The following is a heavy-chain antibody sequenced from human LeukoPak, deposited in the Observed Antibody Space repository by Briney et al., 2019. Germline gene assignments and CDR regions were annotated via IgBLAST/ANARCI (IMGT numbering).Heavy chain of an antibody. CDR3: AKMAIVGNWFDP. V-gene: IGHV3-23*01. CDR1: GFTFTTYA. D-gene: IGHD5-12*01. CDR2: ITDSGGST. J-gene: IGHJ5*02. Sequence: PGGSLRLSCDASGFTFTTYAMSWVRQAPGKGLEWVSGITDSGGSTFYADAVKGRFTISRDNSKNTLYLQMNSLRAEDTAVYYCAKMAIVGNWFDPWGQGTLVTVSS.